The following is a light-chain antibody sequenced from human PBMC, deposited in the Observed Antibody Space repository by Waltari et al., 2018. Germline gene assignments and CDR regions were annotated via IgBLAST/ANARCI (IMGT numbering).Light chain of an antibody. CDR2: EVS. J-gene: IGLJ2*01. Sequence: QSALTQPASVSGSPGQSITIPCPGTNRAVGGYNYVSWYQQYPGKAPKLMIYEVSNRPSGISNRFSGSKSGNTASLTISGLQAEDEADYYCSSFTSSSKVVFGGGTKLTVL. CDR3: SSFTSSSKVV. V-gene: IGLV2-14*01. CDR1: NRAVGGYNY.